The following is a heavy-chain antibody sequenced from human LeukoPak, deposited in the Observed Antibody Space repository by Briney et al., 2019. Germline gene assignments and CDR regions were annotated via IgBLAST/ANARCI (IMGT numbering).Heavy chain of an antibody. D-gene: IGHD6-6*01. CDR3: ARDGQLNDYYYYYMDV. CDR1: GGSISSGSYY. J-gene: IGHJ6*03. Sequence: SETLSLTCTVSGGSISSGSYYWSWIRQPAGKGLEWIGRIYTSGSTNYNPSLKSRVTISVDTSKSQFSLKLSSVTAADTAVYYCARDGQLNDYYYYYMDVWGKGTTVTVSS. V-gene: IGHV4-61*02. CDR2: IYTSGST.